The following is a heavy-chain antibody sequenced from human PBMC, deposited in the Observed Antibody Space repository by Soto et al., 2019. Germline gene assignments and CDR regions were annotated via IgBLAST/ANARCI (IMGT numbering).Heavy chain of an antibody. D-gene: IGHD2-15*01. J-gene: IGHJ6*02. V-gene: IGHV3-15*01. CDR1: GFTFSNAW. CDR3: TTDHARDIVVVVAADYGMDV. Sequence: GGSLRLSXAASGFTFSNAWMSWVRQAPGKGLEWVGRIKSKTDGGTTDYAAPVKGRFTISRDDSKNTLYLQMNSLKTEDTAVYYCTTDHARDIVVVVAADYGMDVWGQGTTVTVS. CDR2: IKSKTDGGTT.